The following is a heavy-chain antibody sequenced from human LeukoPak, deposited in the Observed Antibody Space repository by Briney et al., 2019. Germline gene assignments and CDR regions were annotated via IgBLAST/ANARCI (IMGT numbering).Heavy chain of an antibody. CDR3: ARGRSNYYGMDV. J-gene: IGHJ6*02. CDR2: IYYNGNT. D-gene: IGHD1-26*01. Sequence: SETLSLTCTVSGGSITSYYWNWIRRPPGKGLEWIGYIYYNGNTNYSPSLKSRVTMSVDTSKNLFSLKVSSVTAADTAVYYCARGRSNYYGMDVWGQGTTVTVSS. V-gene: IGHV4-59*01. CDR1: GGSITSYY.